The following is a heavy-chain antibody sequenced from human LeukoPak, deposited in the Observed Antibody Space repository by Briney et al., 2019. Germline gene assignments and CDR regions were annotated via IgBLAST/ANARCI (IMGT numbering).Heavy chain of an antibody. D-gene: IGHD6-13*01. CDR2: IYYSGST. CDR3: AGGSDLAAAVAFDI. Sequence: PSETLSLTCTVSGGSISSGDYYWSWIRQPPGKGLEWIGYIYYSGSTYYNPSLKSRVTISVDTSKNQFSLKLSSVTAADTAVYYCAGGSDLAAAVAFDIWGQGTMVTVSS. V-gene: IGHV4-30-4*08. CDR1: GGSISSGDYY. J-gene: IGHJ3*02.